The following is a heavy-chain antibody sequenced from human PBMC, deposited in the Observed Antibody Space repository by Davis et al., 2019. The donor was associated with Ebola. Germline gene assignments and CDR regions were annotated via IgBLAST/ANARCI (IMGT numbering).Heavy chain of an antibody. D-gene: IGHD1-26*01. J-gene: IGHJ4*02. CDR2: IKQDGSEK. CDR1: GFTFSSYW. CDR3: AKDPRTTRLGAIFDY. Sequence: GESLKISCAASGFTFSSYWMSWVRQAPGKGLEWVANIKQDGSEKYYVDSVKGRFIISRDNAKNSLYLQMNSLRAEDTAVYYCAKDPRTTRLGAIFDYWGQGTLVTVSS. V-gene: IGHV3-7*03.